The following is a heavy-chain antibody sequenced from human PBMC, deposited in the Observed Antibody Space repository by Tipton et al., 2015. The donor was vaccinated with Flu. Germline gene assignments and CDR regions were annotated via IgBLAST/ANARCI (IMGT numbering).Heavy chain of an antibody. J-gene: IGHJ1*01. V-gene: IGHV1-69*06. D-gene: IGHD3-22*01. CDR3: ARGIDSSSPI. CDR2: VVFIVGST. Sequence: QVQLVQSGAEVKKPGSSVKVSCKGSEDTFSSHVVSWVRQAPGQGFEWMGGVVFIVGSTNYAQKFQGRVTITADKSTSTAYMEMRSLTPDDPAVYYCARGIDSSSPIWGQGTLVTVST. CDR1: EDTFSSHV.